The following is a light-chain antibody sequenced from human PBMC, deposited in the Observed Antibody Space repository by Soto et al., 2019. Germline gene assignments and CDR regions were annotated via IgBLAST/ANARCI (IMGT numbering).Light chain of an antibody. CDR1: SSDVGYYNY. Sequence: QSALTQPPSASGSPGQSVTISCTGTSSDVGYYNYVSWYQQHPGKAPKLMIYEVTKRTSGVPDRFSGSKSGNTASLTVSGLQAEDEADYYCSSYAGSNILYVFGTGTKLTVL. J-gene: IGLJ1*01. CDR2: EVT. CDR3: SSYAGSNILYV. V-gene: IGLV2-8*01.